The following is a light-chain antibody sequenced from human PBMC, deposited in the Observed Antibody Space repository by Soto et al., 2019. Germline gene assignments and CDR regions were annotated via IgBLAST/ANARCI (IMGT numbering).Light chain of an antibody. V-gene: IGKV3-15*01. J-gene: IGKJ1*01. CDR1: QSVSSN. Sequence: EIVITHSPSTLSVSPGERATLSCRASQSVSSNLAWYQQKPGQAPRLLIYGASTRATGIPARFSGSGSGTEFTLTISSLQSEDFAVYYCQQYNNWPRTFGQGTKV. CDR2: GAS. CDR3: QQYNNWPRT.